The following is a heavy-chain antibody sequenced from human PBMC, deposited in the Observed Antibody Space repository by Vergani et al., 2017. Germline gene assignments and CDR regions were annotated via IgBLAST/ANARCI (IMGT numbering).Heavy chain of an antibody. CDR3: ARDGVPATIPDYYYYYYMDV. V-gene: IGHV3-30*02. CDR1: GFSFNTYG. D-gene: IGHD2-2*02. J-gene: IGHJ6*03. CDR2: IGYDGRIK. Sequence: QVQLVETGGGVVQPGGSLRLYCATSGFSFNTYGAHWVRQAPGKGLEWVAFIGYDGRIKYNVDSVKGRFTISRDTSKKTLSLQMRSLRADDTAVYYCARDGVPATIPDYYYYYYMDVWGKGTTVTVSS.